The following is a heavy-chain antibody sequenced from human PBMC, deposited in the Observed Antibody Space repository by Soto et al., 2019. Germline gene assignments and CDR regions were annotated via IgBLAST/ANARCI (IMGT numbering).Heavy chain of an antibody. Sequence: QLQLHESGPGLLKPSETLSLTCTVSGASIYNSDSYWGWFRQAPGRGLEWIGSIYYSGNTYYSPSLMSRVTISVDTSRNDCSLKMHSAAAPDTAVDYCATSMNSEWMDGFHVWGPGRMVTVSS. D-gene: IGHD2-2*03. CDR3: ATSMNSEWMDGFHV. CDR1: GASIYNSDSY. J-gene: IGHJ3*01. V-gene: IGHV4-39*02. CDR2: IYYSGNT.